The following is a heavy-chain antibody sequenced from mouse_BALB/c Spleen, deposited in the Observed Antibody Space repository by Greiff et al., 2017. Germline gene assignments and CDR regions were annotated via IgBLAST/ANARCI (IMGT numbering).Heavy chain of an antibody. Sequence: EVKLVESGGGLVKPGGSLKLSCAASGFTFSDYYMYWVRQTPEKRLEWVATISDGGSYTYYPDSVKGRFTISRDNAKNNLYLQMSSLKPEDTAMYSCARDSDYYAMDYWGQGTSVTVSS. CDR3: ARDSDYYAMDY. J-gene: IGHJ4*01. V-gene: IGHV5-4*02. CDR1: GFTFSDYY. CDR2: ISDGGSYT.